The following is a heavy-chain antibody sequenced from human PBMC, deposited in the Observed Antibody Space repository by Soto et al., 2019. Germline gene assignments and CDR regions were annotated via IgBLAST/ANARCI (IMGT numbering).Heavy chain of an antibody. CDR1: GGSFSGYY. CDR3: ARGRAGYCSSTSCDPSGRYYYYYGMDC. V-gene: IGHV4-34*01. Sequence: SETLSLTCAVYGGSFSGYYWSWIRQPPGKGLEWIGEINHSGSTNYNPSLKSRVTISVDTSKNQFSLKLSSVTAADTAVYYCARGRAGYCSSTSCDPSGRYYYYYGMDCWGQGTTVTVSS. CDR2: INHSGST. J-gene: IGHJ6*02. D-gene: IGHD2-2*01.